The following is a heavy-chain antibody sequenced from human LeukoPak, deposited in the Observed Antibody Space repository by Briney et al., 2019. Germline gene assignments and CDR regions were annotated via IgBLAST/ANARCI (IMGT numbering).Heavy chain of an antibody. V-gene: IGHV4-34*01. CDR3: ARGREQQLFYYYYYMDV. Sequence: PSETLSLTCAVYGRSFSGYYWSWSRQPPGKGLEWIGEINHSGSTNYNPCLKSRVTISLDTSKNHFSLNLSSVTAADTAVYYCARGREQQLFYYYYYMDVWGKGTTVTVSS. J-gene: IGHJ6*03. CDR1: GRSFSGYY. CDR2: INHSGST. D-gene: IGHD1/OR15-1a*01.